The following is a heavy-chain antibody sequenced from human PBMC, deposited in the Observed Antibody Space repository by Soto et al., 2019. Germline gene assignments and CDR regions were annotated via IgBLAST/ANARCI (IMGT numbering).Heavy chain of an antibody. Sequence: GGSLRLSGTASGFTLSSYGMRWVRQAPGKGLEWVSAISPNGQGIYYADSVRGRFTISRDTFKNTVFLHMDSLRAEDTAVYYCAKDRNYPRDCFHYWGQGTLVTVSS. V-gene: IGHV3-23*01. J-gene: IGHJ4*02. D-gene: IGHD1-7*01. CDR3: AKDRNYPRDCFHY. CDR2: ISPNGQGI. CDR1: GFTLSSYG.